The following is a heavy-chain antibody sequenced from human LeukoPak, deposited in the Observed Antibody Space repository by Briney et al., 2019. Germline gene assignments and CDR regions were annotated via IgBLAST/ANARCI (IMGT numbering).Heavy chain of an antibody. V-gene: IGHV4-39*07. CDR3: ARAPNWSYADFAFDI. D-gene: IGHD1-7*01. J-gene: IGHJ3*02. CDR2: IYYSGST. CDR1: GGSISSSSYY. Sequence: PSETLSLTCTVSGGSISSSSYYWRWIRQPPGKGLEWIGSIYYSGSTYYNPSLKSRVTISVDTSKNQFSLKLSSVTAADTAVYYCARAPNWSYADFAFDIWGQGTMVTVSS.